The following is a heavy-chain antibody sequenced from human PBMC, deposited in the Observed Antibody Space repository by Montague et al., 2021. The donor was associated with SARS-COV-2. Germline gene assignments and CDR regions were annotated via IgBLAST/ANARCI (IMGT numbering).Heavy chain of an antibody. J-gene: IGHJ5*02. D-gene: IGHD3-10*01. CDR1: GISLSTSGVG. V-gene: IGHV2-5*02. CDR3: APLGFDSRSYYTPHNWCDP. CDR2: IYWDDDE. Sequence: PALVKPTQTLTLTCTFSGISLSTSGVGVAWIRQPPGKALEWLALIYWDDDERYSPSMRSRLTITKDTSENQVVLRMTNMDPMDTATYYCAPLGFDSRSYYTPHNWCDPWGRGILVTVSS.